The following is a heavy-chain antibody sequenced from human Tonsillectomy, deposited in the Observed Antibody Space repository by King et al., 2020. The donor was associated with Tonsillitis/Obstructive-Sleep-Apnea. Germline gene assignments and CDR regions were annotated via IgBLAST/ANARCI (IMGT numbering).Heavy chain of an antibody. J-gene: IGHJ5*02. CDR1: GDCIRTKTYY. CDR2: IHYSGNT. D-gene: IGHD4-17*01. Sequence: QLQESGPGLVKPSETLSLTCTVSGDCIRTKTYYWGWIRQPPGKGREWIGIIHYSGNTYFNPSLKSRVTISVDTSKNQFSLKLSSVTAADTAVYFCASHPNDYGDYAYWFDPWGQGAPVTVSS. CDR3: ASHPNDYGDYAYWFDP. V-gene: IGHV4-39*01.